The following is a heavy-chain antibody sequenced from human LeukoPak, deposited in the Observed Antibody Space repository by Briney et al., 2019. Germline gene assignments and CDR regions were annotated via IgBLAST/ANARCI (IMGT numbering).Heavy chain of an antibody. J-gene: IGHJ4*02. CDR3: SRGSGWLSVY. D-gene: IGHD6-19*01. Sequence: GGSLRLSCTASGFTFGDYLMCWFRQAPGKGVEWIGFISGGTTEYAASVKGRFTISRDDSTSIAYLQMNSLTTEDTAVYYCSRGSGWLSVYWGQGTLVTVSS. CDR1: GFTFGDYL. V-gene: IGHV3-49*03. CDR2: ISGGTT.